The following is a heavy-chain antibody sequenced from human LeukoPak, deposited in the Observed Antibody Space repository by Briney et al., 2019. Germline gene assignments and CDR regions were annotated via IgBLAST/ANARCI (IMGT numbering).Heavy chain of an antibody. CDR1: GFIFSHYG. D-gene: IGHD4-11*01. V-gene: IGHV3-33*01. CDR2: IWSDGSNR. J-gene: IGHJ4*01. CDR3: ARDAQRGFDYSNSLEY. Sequence: GGSLRLSCAASGFIFSHYGMHWVRQAPGKGLEWVAVIWSDGSNRFYAGSVKGRFTVSRDNSQNTVFLQMNSLRVEDTAMYYCARDAQRGFDYSNSLEYWGHGTLVTVSS.